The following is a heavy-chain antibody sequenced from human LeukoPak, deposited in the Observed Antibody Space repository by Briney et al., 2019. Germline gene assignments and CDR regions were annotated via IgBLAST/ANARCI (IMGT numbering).Heavy chain of an antibody. Sequence: GGSLRLSCAASGFTVSSNYMSWVRQAPGKGLEWVSVIYSGGSTYYADSVKGRFTISRDNSKNTLYLQMNSLRAEDTAVYYCATGGLGELSLTDTSLDYWGQGTLVTVSS. CDR3: ATGGLGELSLTDTSLDY. J-gene: IGHJ4*02. V-gene: IGHV3-53*01. CDR1: GFTVSSNY. CDR2: IYSGGST. D-gene: IGHD3-16*02.